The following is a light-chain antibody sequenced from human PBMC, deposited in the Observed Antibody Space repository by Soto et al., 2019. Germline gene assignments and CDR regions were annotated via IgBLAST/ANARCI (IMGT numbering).Light chain of an antibody. CDR2: DAY. J-gene: IGKJ5*01. CDR3: QQYIIT. CDR1: QSFRGL. Sequence: EIVFTQSPGTLSLSPGERATLSCRASQSFRGLLAWYEQKPGQAPRLLIYDAYNRANGIPDRFSGSGSGTDFTLTIGRLEPEDYAVYYCQQYIITFGQGTRLEIK. V-gene: IGKV3-11*01.